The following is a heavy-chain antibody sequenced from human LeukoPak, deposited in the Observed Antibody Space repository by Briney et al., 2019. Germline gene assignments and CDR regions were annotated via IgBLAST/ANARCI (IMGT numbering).Heavy chain of an antibody. CDR2: INPKNGDT. CDR3: ARLSAL. Sequence: ASVKVSCKTSGYPSSDYYIHWIRQASGQGLESMGWINPKNGDTKYAQRSQGRLTITMDTSIDTVYMELRSLRYDDTAVYYCARLSALWGQGTLVTVSS. CDR1: GYPSSDYY. V-gene: IGHV1-2*02. J-gene: IGHJ4*02.